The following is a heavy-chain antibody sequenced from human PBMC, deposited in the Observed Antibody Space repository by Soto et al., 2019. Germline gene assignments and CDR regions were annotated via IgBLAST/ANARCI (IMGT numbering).Heavy chain of an antibody. CDR2: ISSSSSYI. CDR1: GFTFSSYS. Sequence: GGSLRLSCAASGFTFSSYSMNWVRQAPGKGLEWVSSISSSSSYIYYADSVKGRFTISRDNAKNSLYLQMNSLRAEDTAVYYCATIGSTRGKDAFDIWGQGTMVTVSS. CDR3: ATIGSTRGKDAFDI. D-gene: IGHD6-13*01. V-gene: IGHV3-21*01. J-gene: IGHJ3*02.